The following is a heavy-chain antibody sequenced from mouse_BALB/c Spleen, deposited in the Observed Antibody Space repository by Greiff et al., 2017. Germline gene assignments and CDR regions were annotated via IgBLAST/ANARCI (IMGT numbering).Heavy chain of an antibody. J-gene: IGHJ4*01. CDR2: IDPSDSET. V-gene: IGHV1-69*02. CDR1: GYTFTSYW. CDR3: ARKEYAMDY. Sequence: QVQLQQPGAELVKPGAPVKLSCKASGYTFTSYWMNWVKQRPGRGLEWIGRIDPSDSETHYNQKFKDKATLTVDKSSSTAYIQLSSLTSEDSAVYYCARKEYAMDYWGQGTSVTVSS.